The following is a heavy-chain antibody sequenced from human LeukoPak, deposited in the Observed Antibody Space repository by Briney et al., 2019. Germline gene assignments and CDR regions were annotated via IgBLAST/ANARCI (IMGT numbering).Heavy chain of an antibody. Sequence: GGSLRLSCAASGFTFSAYDMHWVRQVIGKGLEWVSGIDTAGDTYYPDSVKGRFTISRENAKNSFYLQMDNLRAGDTAVYYCARDYYYAAGDYFGMDVWGQGTTVTVSS. V-gene: IGHV3-13*01. CDR3: ARDYYYAAGDYFGMDV. D-gene: IGHD3-10*01. CDR1: GFTFSAYD. J-gene: IGHJ6*02. CDR2: IDTAGDT.